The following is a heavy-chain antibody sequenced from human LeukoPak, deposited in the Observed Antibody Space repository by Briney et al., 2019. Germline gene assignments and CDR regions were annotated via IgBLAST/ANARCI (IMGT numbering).Heavy chain of an antibody. CDR2: IYLTGST. CDR1: GDSISSSNW. J-gene: IGHJ4*02. Sequence: PSETLSLTCAVSGDSISSSNWWSWVRQPPGKGLEWIGEIYLTGSTNYDPSLKSRVTISVDKSKNQFSLKLSSVTAADTAVYYCARAIAVAGIGLDYWGQGTRVTVSS. V-gene: IGHV4-4*02. CDR3: ARAIAVAGIGLDY. D-gene: IGHD6-19*01.